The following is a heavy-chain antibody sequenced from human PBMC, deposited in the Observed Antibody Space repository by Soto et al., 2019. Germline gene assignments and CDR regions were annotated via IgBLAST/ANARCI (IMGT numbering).Heavy chain of an antibody. V-gene: IGHV3-30-3*01. CDR3: ARDKVHPPTGFDY. D-gene: IGHD1-1*01. Sequence: GGSLRLSCAASGFTFSSYAMHWVRQAPGKGLEWVAVISYDGSNKYYADSVKGRFTISRDNSKNTLYLQMNSLRAEDTAVYYCARDKVHPPTGFDYWGQGTLVSVSS. CDR2: ISYDGSNK. CDR1: GFTFSSYA. J-gene: IGHJ4*02.